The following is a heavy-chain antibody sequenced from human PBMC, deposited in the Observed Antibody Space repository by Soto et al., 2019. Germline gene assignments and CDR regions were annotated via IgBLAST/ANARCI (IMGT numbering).Heavy chain of an antibody. CDR2: IKQDGSEK. J-gene: IGHJ4*02. CDR1: GFTFSSYW. CDR3: ARIRGGYSYGPFDY. D-gene: IGHD5-18*01. Sequence: EVQLVESGGGLAQPGGSLRLSCAASGFTFSSYWMSWVRQAPGKGLEWVANIKQDGSEKYYVDSVKGRFTISRDNAVNSLYLQMNSLRAEDTAVYYCARIRGGYSYGPFDYWGQGTLVTVSS. V-gene: IGHV3-7*05.